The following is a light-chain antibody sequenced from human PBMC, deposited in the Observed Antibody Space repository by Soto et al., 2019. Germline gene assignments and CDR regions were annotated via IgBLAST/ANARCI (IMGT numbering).Light chain of an antibody. CDR2: GAS. J-gene: IGKJ5*01. CDR3: QQYSSWPLT. CDR1: QSIGNN. V-gene: IGKV3-15*01. Sequence: EIVMTLSPATLSVSPGERATLSCRASQSIGNNLAWYQQKPGQPPRLLVYGASTRATGIPARFSGSGSGTDFTLPISSLQSEDFAIYYCQQYSSWPLTFGQGTRLE.